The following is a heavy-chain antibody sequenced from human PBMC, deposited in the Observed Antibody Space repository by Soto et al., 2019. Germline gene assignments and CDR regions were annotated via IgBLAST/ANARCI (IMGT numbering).Heavy chain of an antibody. CDR2: FDPEDGET. CDR1: GYTLTELS. V-gene: IGHV1-24*01. Sequence: GASVKVSCKVSGYTLTELSMHWVRQAPGKGLEWMGGFDPEDGETIYAQKFQGRVTMTEDTSTDTAYMELSSLRSEDTAVYYCATASSGYDNYYYYYMDVWGKGTTVTVSS. D-gene: IGHD5-12*01. J-gene: IGHJ6*03. CDR3: ATASSGYDNYYYYYMDV.